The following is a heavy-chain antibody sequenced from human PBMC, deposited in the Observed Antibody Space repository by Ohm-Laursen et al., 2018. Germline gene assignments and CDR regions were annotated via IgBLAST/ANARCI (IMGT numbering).Heavy chain of an antibody. CDR3: AKDMGIQLWSYYFEY. J-gene: IGHJ4*02. V-gene: IGHV3-48*04. Sequence: SLRLSCAASGFTFSSYSMNWVRQAPGKGLEWVSYISSSSSTIYYADSVKGRFTISRDNAKKFLYLQMNSLRVEDTAFYYCAKDMGIQLWSYYFEYWGQGTLVTVSS. CDR2: ISSSSSTI. CDR1: GFTFSSYS. D-gene: IGHD5-18*01.